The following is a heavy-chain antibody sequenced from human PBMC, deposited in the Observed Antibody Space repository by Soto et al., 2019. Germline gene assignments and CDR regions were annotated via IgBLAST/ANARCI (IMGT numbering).Heavy chain of an antibody. CDR3: ARAKTTVTTDDAFDI. D-gene: IGHD4-17*01. V-gene: IGHV4-39*07. CDR1: GGSISSSSYY. CDR2: IYYSGST. Sequence: SETLSLTCTVSGGSISSSSYYWGWIRQPPGKGLEWIGSIYYSGSTYYNPSLKSRVTISVDTSKNQFSLKLSSVTAADTAVYYCARAKTTVTTDDAFDIWGQGTMVTVSS. J-gene: IGHJ3*02.